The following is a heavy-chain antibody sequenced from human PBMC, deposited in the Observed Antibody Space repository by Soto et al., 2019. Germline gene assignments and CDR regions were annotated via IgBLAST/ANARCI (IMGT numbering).Heavy chain of an antibody. CDR1: GFTFSSYS. CDR3: ARAPAVPGGSFDL. J-gene: IGHJ2*01. CDR2: IGSSGDAT. D-gene: IGHD7-27*01. V-gene: IGHV3-48*02. Sequence: PGGSLRLSCAASGFTFSSYSMNWVRQAPGKGLEWVSGIGSSGDATKYTDSVKGRFTISRDNAKNSLYLQMNSLRDEDTAVYYCARAPAVPGGSFDLWGRGTLGTVSS.